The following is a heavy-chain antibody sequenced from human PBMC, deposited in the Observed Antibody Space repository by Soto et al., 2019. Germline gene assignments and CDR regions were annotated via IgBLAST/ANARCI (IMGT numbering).Heavy chain of an antibody. Sequence: SETLSLTCAVYGGSFSGYYWSWIRQPPGKGLEWIGEINHSGSTNYNPSLKSRVTISVDTSKNQFSLKLSSVTAADTAVYYCARGPTLYYYGSGSYYHWFDPWGQGTLVTVSS. V-gene: IGHV4-34*01. J-gene: IGHJ5*02. D-gene: IGHD3-10*01. CDR2: INHSGST. CDR3: ARGPTLYYYGSGSYYHWFDP. CDR1: GGSFSGYY.